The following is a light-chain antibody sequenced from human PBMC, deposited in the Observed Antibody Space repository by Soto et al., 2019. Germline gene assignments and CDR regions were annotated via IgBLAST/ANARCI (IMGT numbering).Light chain of an antibody. CDR1: QSISSW. Sequence: DIQMTQSPSTLSESVGDRVTITCRASQSISSWLAWYQQKPGKAPNLLIYDVSNLESGVPSRFSGSGSGTEFTLTISSLQADDFATYYGQQYNSYSPWTFGQGTKV. CDR2: DVS. CDR3: QQYNSYSPWT. J-gene: IGKJ1*01. V-gene: IGKV1-5*01.